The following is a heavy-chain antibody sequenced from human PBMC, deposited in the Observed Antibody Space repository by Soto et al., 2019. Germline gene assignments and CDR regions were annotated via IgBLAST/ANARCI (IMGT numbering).Heavy chain of an antibody. J-gene: IGHJ4*02. CDR3: ARHPRDDYNYGGSGIFDY. CDR2: MYYSGSS. V-gene: IGHV4-39*01. CDR1: GGSISSRTFW. D-gene: IGHD4-4*01. Sequence: QLQLQESGPGLVKPSETLSLTCSVSGGSISSRTFWWAWIRQPPGKGMEWSGDMYYSGSSYSSPSHKSRVTLSVDTSKNQLSLKLNSVTAADTAVYYCARHPRDDYNYGGSGIFDYWGQGTLVTVSS.